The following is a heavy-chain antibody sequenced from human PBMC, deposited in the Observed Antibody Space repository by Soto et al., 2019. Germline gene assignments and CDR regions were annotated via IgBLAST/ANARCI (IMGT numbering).Heavy chain of an antibody. V-gene: IGHV3-23*01. J-gene: IGHJ6*02. CDR3: GRADIVASPAIRKNKYGMDV. CDR2: ISGSGGST. Sequence: PGGSLRLSCAASGFTFSSYAMSWVRQAPGKGLEWVSAISGSGGSTYYADSVKGRFTISRDNSKNTLYLQMNSLRAEDTAVYYSGRADIVASPAIRKNKYGMDVWGQGTTVTVSS. CDR1: GFTFSSYA. D-gene: IGHD2-15*01.